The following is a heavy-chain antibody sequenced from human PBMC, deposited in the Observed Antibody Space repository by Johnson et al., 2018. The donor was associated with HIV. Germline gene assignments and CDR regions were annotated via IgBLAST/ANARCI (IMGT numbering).Heavy chain of an antibody. CDR3: TRVPRGSWYLDAFDM. Sequence: VQLVESGGSLVQPGGSLRLSCAGSGFTFSSYAMSWVRQAPGKGLEWVSFIRSKAYGGTTEYAASVKGRFTISRDDSKRIAYLQMNSLKTEDTAVYYCTRVPRGSWYLDAFDMWGQGTMVTVS. CDR1: GFTFSSYA. CDR2: IRSKAYGGTT. D-gene: IGHD6-13*01. J-gene: IGHJ3*02. V-gene: IGHV3-49*04.